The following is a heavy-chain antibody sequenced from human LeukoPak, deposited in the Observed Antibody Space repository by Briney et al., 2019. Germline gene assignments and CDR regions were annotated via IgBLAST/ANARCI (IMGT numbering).Heavy chain of an antibody. CDR2: IIPIFGTA. D-gene: IGHD2-15*01. V-gene: IGHV1-69*01. CDR3: ARESPYIVVVVAATRYYYGMDV. Sequence: SVKVSCKASGGTFSSYAISWVRQAPGQGLEWMGGIIPIFGTANYAQKFQGRVTITADESTSTAYMELSSLRSEDTAVYYCARESPYIVVVVAATRYYYGMDVWGQGTTVTVSS. J-gene: IGHJ6*02. CDR1: GGTFSSYA.